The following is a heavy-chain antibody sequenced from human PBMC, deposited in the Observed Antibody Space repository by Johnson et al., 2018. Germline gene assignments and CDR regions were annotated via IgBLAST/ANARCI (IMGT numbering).Heavy chain of an antibody. V-gene: IGHV4-59*01. CDR3: ARESFSMRTGNDGFDL. Sequence: QVQLQESGPGLVKPSETLSLTCSVSGGSISGYYWSWVRQPPGKGLEGIGYSGSTDYNPSLKSRITLPVDRSKNQFSLKLTSATAADTAVYYCARESFSMRTGNDGFDLWGQGTKVNVSS. D-gene: IGHD2/OR15-2a*01. CDR1: GGSISGYY. J-gene: IGHJ3*01. CDR2: SGST.